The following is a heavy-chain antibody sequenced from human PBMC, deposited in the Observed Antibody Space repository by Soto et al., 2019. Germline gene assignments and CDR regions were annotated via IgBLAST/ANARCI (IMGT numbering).Heavy chain of an antibody. J-gene: IGHJ4*02. CDR3: ARYQEAAAFND. V-gene: IGHV1-8*01. D-gene: IGHD6-25*01. Sequence: QVQLVQSGAEVRKPGASVKVSCKASGFPFTSLDINWARQAPGQGLEWVGYMTPSGYIGFAQKFGGRVSMTRDASTSTVAMELSSLRSDDTAVYYCARYQEAAAFNDWGQGTLVTVSS. CDR1: GFPFTSLD. CDR2: MTPSGYI.